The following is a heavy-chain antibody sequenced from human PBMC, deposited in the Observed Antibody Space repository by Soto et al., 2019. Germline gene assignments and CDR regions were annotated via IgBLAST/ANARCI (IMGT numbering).Heavy chain of an antibody. Sequence: QVQLQESGPGLVKPSGTLSLTCAVSGGSISSSNWWSWVRQPPGKGLEWIGEIYHSGSTNYNPSLESRVTIAVDKSKNQSALKLSSVTAADTAVYYCASSQQWLVHAGRTLDYWGQGTLVTVSS. CDR2: IYHSGST. V-gene: IGHV4-4*02. CDR1: GGSISSSNW. D-gene: IGHD6-19*01. J-gene: IGHJ4*02. CDR3: ASSQQWLVHAGRTLDY.